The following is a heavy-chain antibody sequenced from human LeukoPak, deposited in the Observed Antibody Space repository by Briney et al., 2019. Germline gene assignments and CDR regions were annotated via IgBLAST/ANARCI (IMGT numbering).Heavy chain of an antibody. CDR1: GFTFSSYS. CDR3: ARAAFSSDFWSGSYYFDY. V-gene: IGHV3-48*01. J-gene: IGHJ4*02. Sequence: GGSLRLSCAASGFTFSSYSMNWVRQAPGKGLEWVSYISSSSSTIYYADSVKGRFTISRDNAKNSLYLQMNSLRAEDTAVYYCARAAFSSDFWSGSYYFDYWGQGTLVTVSS. CDR2: ISSSSSTI. D-gene: IGHD3-3*01.